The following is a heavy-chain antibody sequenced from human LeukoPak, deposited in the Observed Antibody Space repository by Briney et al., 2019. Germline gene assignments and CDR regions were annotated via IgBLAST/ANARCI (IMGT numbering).Heavy chain of an antibody. CDR2: ISSSDSYI. J-gene: IGHJ4*02. CDR3: ARDLAGYCSGASCYPPDY. D-gene: IGHD2-15*01. V-gene: IGHV3-21*01. CDR1: GFSFSSYD. Sequence: GGSLRLSCAASGFSFSSYDMNWVRQAPGKGLEWVSSISSSDSYIYYADSVKGRFTISRDNAKNSLYLQMNSLRAEDTAVYYCARDLAGYCSGASCYPPDYWGQGTLVTVSS.